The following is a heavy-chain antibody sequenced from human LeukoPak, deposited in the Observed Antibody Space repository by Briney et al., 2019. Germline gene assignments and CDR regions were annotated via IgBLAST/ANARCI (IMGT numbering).Heavy chain of an antibody. CDR1: GFTFSSYW. V-gene: IGHV3-7*01. Sequence: GGSLRLSCAASGFTFSSYWMSWVRQAPGKGLEWVANIKQDGSEKYYVDSVKGRFTISRDNAKNSLYLQMNSLRAEDTAVYYRARETIVVVPAAITYYYGMDVWGQGTTVTVSS. CDR2: IKQDGSEK. J-gene: IGHJ6*02. CDR3: ARETIVVVPAAITYYYGMDV. D-gene: IGHD2-2*02.